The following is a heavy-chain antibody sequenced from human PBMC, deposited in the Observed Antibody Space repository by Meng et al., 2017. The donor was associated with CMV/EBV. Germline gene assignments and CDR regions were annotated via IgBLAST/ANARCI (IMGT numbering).Heavy chain of an antibody. J-gene: IGHJ4*02. D-gene: IGHD3-10*01. CDR3: ARDYGSGSYYFDY. V-gene: IGHV3-9*01. CDR2: ISWNSGSI. Sequence: SLKISCAASGFTFDDYSMHWVRQAPGKGLEWVSGISWNSGSIGYADSVKGRFTISRDNAKNSLYLQMNSLRAEDTAVYYCARDYGSGSYYFDYWGQGTLVTVSS. CDR1: GFTFDDYS.